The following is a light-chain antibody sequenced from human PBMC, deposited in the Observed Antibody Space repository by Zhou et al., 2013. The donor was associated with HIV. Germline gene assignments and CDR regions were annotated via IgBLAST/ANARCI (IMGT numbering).Light chain of an antibody. J-gene: IGKJ5*01. Sequence: EVVLTQSPATLSLSPGERATLSCRASQSVVKYLAWYQHKPGQAPRLLIYDASSRATGIPDRFSGSGSGTDFTLTISRLEPEDFAVYYCQQYGSSPMSFGQGTRLEIK. CDR3: QQYGSSPMS. CDR2: DAS. CDR1: QSVVKY. V-gene: IGKV3-20*01.